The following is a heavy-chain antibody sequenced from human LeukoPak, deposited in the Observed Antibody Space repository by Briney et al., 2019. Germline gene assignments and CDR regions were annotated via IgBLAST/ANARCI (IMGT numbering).Heavy chain of an antibody. CDR1: GFIFSDYA. CDR2: ISGDGAFT. Sequence: PGGSLRLSRTASGFIFSDYAMSWVRQAPGKGLEWVSGISGDGAFTYYGDSVKGRFTISRDNSKNTLYLQMNSLRGEDRAVYYCAKGVAPRAFDYWGQGTLVTVSS. J-gene: IGHJ4*02. CDR3: AKGVAPRAFDY. V-gene: IGHV3-23*01.